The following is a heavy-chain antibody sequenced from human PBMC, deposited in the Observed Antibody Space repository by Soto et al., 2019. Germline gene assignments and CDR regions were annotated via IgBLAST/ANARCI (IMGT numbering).Heavy chain of an antibody. CDR3: ASGYYDILTGYPLFDY. D-gene: IGHD3-9*01. J-gene: IGHJ4*02. CDR1: GGSISSSSYY. CDR2: IYYSGST. Sequence: TLSLTCTVSGGSISSSSYYWGWIRQPPGKGLEWIGSIYYSGSTYYNPSLKSRVTISVDTSKNQFSLKLSSVTAADTAVYYCASGYYDILTGYPLFDYWGQGTLVTVSS. V-gene: IGHV4-39*01.